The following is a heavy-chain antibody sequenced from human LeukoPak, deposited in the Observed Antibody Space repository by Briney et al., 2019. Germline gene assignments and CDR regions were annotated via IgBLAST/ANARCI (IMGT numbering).Heavy chain of an antibody. CDR2: IKSKTDGGTT. CDR1: GFTFSNAW. Sequence: GGSLRLSCSASGFTFSNAWMSWVRQAPGKGLEWVGRIKSKTDGGTTDYAAPVKGRFTISRDDSKNTLYLQMNSLKTEDTAVYYCTTEGLVATSFDYWGQGTLVTVSS. CDR3: TTEGLVATSFDY. D-gene: IGHD5-12*01. V-gene: IGHV3-15*01. J-gene: IGHJ4*02.